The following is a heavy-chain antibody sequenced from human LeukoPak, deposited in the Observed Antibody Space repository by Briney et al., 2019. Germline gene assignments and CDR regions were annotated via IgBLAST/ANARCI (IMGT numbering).Heavy chain of an antibody. CDR1: GGSISSGDYY. D-gene: IGHD4-23*01. CDR3: ARDVGTVVPTAYDAFDI. V-gene: IGHV4-30-4*01. Sequence: SETLSLTCTVSGGSISSGDYYWSWIRQPPGKGLEWIGYIYYSGSTYYNPSLKSRVTISVDTSKNQFSLKLSSVTAADTAVYHCARDVGTVVPTAYDAFDIWGQGTMVTVSS. CDR2: IYYSGST. J-gene: IGHJ3*02.